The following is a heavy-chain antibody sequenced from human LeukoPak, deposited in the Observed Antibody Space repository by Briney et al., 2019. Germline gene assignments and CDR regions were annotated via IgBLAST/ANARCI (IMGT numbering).Heavy chain of an antibody. CDR2: ISGSGSST. V-gene: IGHV3-23*01. Sequence: GGSLRLSCAASGFTFSSYAMSWVRQAPGKGLEWVSPISGSGSSTYYADSVKGRFTISRDNSKNTLYLQMNSLRAEDAAVYYCARHGANYYYYYMDVWGKGTTVTVSS. D-gene: IGHD3-16*01. J-gene: IGHJ6*03. CDR3: ARHGANYYYYYMDV. CDR1: GFTFSSYA.